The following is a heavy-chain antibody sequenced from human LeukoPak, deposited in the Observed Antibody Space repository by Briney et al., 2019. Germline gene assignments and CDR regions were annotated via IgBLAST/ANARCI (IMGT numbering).Heavy chain of an antibody. V-gene: IGHV1-46*01. CDR2: INPGGGST. CDR3: AREGRFKWELTNY. J-gene: IGHJ4*02. Sequence: ASVKVSCKASGYTFTSYYMHWVRQAPGQGLEWMGIINPGGGSTSYAQKFQGRVTMTRDMSTSTVYMELSSLRSEDTAVYYCAREGRFKWELTNYWGQGTLVTVSS. CDR1: GYTFTSYY. D-gene: IGHD1-26*01.